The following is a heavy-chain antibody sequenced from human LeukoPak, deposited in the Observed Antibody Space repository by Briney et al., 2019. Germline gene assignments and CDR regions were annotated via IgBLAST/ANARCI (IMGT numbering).Heavy chain of an antibody. V-gene: IGHV3-21*01. J-gene: IGHJ4*02. CDR1: GFTFISYS. Sequence: PGGSLRLSCAASGFTFISYSMNWVRQAPGKGLEWDSSISSSSSYIYYADSVKGRFTISRDNAKNSLYLQMNSLRAEDTAVYYCAREAYCSGGSCYSAFDYWGQGTLVTVSS. CDR2: ISSSSSYI. D-gene: IGHD2-15*01. CDR3: AREAYCSGGSCYSAFDY.